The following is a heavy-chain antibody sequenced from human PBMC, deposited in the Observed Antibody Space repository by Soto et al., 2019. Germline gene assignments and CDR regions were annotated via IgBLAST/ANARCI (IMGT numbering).Heavy chain of an antibody. CDR3: ARDGSGYYYYFDY. CDR1: GFTFSSYG. CDR2: IWYDGSNK. D-gene: IGHD3-22*01. V-gene: IGHV3-33*01. J-gene: IGHJ4*02. Sequence: QVQLVESGGGVVQPGRSLRLSCAASGFTFSSYGMHWVRQAPGKGLEWVAVIWYDGSNKYYADSVKGRFTISRDNSKNTLYLQMNSLRADDTAVYYCARDGSGYYYYFDYWGQGTLVTVSS.